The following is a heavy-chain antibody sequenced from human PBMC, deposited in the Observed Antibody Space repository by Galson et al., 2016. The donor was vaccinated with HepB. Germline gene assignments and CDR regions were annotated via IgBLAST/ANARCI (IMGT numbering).Heavy chain of an antibody. D-gene: IGHD2-8*02. V-gene: IGHV4-31*03. CDR2: ISYSGST. J-gene: IGHJ6*02. CDR1: GGSISSGYYY. Sequence: TLSLTCTVSGGSISSGYYYWSWIRQLPGKGLEWIGYISYSGSTDYNLSLQSRVTISADTSKNQLSLMLSSVTAADTAVYFCARDHCTGGVCYSSPWYYGMDVWGQGTTVTVSS. CDR3: ARDHCTGGVCYSSPWYYGMDV.